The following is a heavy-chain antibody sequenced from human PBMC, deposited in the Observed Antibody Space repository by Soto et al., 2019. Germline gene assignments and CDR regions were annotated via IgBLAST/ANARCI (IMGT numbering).Heavy chain of an antibody. CDR1: GYTFTGCY. J-gene: IGHJ6*02. CDR3: ARDPYYYDSSGYPFLSYYYYYRMDV. CDR2: INPNSGGT. Sequence: VASVKFSCKASGYTFTGCYMHWVRQAPGQGLECMGWINPNSGGTNYAQKLQRRVTMTRXTXXSXXXMXLXXLRXDXTAVDXCARDPYYYDSSGYPFLSYYYYYRMDVWGQ. V-gene: IGHV1-2*02. D-gene: IGHD3-22*01.